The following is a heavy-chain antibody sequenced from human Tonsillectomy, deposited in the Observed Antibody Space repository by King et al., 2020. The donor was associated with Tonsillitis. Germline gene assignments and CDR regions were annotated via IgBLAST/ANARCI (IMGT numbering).Heavy chain of an antibody. J-gene: IGHJ5*02. Sequence: VQLVESGGGLVKPGGSLRLSCAASGFTFSHAWMSWVRQAPGKGLEWVGRIKSKTDGGTTDYAAPVKGRFTISRDDSKNTLYLQMNSLKTEDPALYDCTTDQLWFGYNWFDPWGQGTLVTVSS. D-gene: IGHD3-10*01. CDR1: GFTFSHAW. CDR3: TTDQLWFGYNWFDP. V-gene: IGHV3-15*01. CDR2: IKSKTDGGTT.